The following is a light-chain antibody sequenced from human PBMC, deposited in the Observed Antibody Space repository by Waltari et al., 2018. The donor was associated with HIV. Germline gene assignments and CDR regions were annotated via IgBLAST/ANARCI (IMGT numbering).Light chain of an antibody. J-gene: IGLJ3*02. CDR1: SSNIGAAYD. Sequence: QSVLTQPPSVSGAPGQTVTISCTGSSSNIGAAYDVHWYQQVPGTAPKLLIYANTNRPSGVPDRFAGSKSGTSASLASSGLQTEDEADYYCQSYVSSVNVVFGGGTRVTVL. V-gene: IGLV1-40*01. CDR3: QSYVSSVNVV. CDR2: ANT.